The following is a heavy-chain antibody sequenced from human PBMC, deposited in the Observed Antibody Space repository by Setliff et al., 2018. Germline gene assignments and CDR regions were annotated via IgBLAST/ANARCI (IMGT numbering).Heavy chain of an antibody. V-gene: IGHV4-30-4*08. J-gene: IGHJ3*02. CDR3: ARRLRESHAFHI. D-gene: IGHD2-15*01. Sequence: LSLTCTVSGGSISSDDNYWSWIRLPPGKGLEWIGYIHNSWTAYYNPSLRSRLTISVDTSKNQFSLKLNSVTAADTAVYYCARRLRESHAFHIWGQGTLVTVSS. CDR1: GGSISSDDNY. CDR2: IHNSWTA.